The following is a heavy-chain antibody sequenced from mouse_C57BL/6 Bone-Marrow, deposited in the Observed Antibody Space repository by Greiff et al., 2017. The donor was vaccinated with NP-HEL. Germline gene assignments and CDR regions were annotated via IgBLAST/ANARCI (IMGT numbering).Heavy chain of an antibody. J-gene: IGHJ2*01. CDR1: GYSFTGYY. CDR3: ARLLRSPKDFDY. D-gene: IGHD1-1*01. CDR2: INPSTGGT. V-gene: IGHV1-42*01. Sequence: EVKLQESGPELVKPGASVKISCKASGYSFTGYYMNWVKQSPEKSLEWIGEINPSTGGTTYNQKFKAKATLTVDKSSSTAYMQLKSLTSEDSAVYYCARLLRSPKDFDYWGQGTTLTVSS.